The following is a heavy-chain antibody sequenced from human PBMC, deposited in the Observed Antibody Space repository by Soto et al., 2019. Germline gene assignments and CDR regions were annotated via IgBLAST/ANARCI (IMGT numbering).Heavy chain of an antibody. D-gene: IGHD3-10*01. Sequence: EVQLVESGGGLVRPGGSLRLPCAASGLPFSSYWMHWFRQAPGKGLVWVSRMNEDGGTTDYADSVKGRFTISRDNAKNTLYLQMNSLRVEDTAVYYCASDLSGRADVWGQGTTVTVSS. CDR1: GLPFSSYW. V-gene: IGHV3-74*02. CDR3: ASDLSGRADV. CDR2: MNEDGGTT. J-gene: IGHJ6*02.